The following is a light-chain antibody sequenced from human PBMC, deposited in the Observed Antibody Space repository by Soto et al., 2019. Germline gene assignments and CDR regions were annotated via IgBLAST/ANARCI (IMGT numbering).Light chain of an antibody. CDR3: QQYDSYKA. J-gene: IGKJ1*01. V-gene: IGKV1-5*03. CDR2: KAS. Sequence: IPMTQSPSTLSASVGDRVTITCRATQSVNNHLAWYQQRPGKAPKVLIYKASSLQSGVPSRFIGSGSGTEFTLTISSLQPEDFATYYCQQYDSYKAFGQGTKVEIK. CDR1: QSVNNH.